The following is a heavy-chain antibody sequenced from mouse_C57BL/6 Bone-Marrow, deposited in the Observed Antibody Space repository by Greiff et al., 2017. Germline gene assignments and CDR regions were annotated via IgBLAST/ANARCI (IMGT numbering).Heavy chain of an antibody. CDR3: ACPGGSSFAWFAY. CDR2: ISSGGSYT. J-gene: IGHJ3*01. V-gene: IGHV5-6*01. D-gene: IGHD1-1*01. CDR1: GFTFSSYG. Sequence: EVQGVESGGDLVKPGGSLKLSCAASGFTFSSYGMSWVRQTPDKRLEWVATISSGGSYTYYPDSVKGRFTISRDNAKNTLYLQMSSLKSEDTAMYDCACPGGSSFAWFAYWGQGTLVTVSA.